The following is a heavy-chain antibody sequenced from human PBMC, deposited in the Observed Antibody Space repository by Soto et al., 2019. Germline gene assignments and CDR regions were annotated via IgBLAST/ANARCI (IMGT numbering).Heavy chain of an antibody. V-gene: IGHV4-59*12. D-gene: IGHD3-10*01. CDR3: ARALGDITVVRGVITSYYYYGMDV. CDR1: GGSISSYY. Sequence: SETLSLTCTVSGGSISSYYWSWIRQPPGKGLEWIGYIYYSGSTNYNPSLKGRVTISVDTPKNQFSLKLSSVTAADTAVYYCARALGDITVVRGVITSYYYYGMDVWGQGTTVTVSS. J-gene: IGHJ6*02. CDR2: IYYSGST.